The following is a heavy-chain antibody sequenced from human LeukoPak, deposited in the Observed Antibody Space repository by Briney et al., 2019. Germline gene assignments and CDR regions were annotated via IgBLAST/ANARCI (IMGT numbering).Heavy chain of an antibody. Sequence: GGSLRLSCAASGFAFSSYGMHWVRQAPGKGLEWVAYIHYDSSTEDYADSVEGRFTISRDNAKNTLYLQMNSLRAEDTAVYYCARDWFHAIDYWGQGTLVTVSS. V-gene: IGHV3-30*02. D-gene: IGHD2/OR15-2a*01. CDR3: ARDWFHAIDY. CDR2: IHYDSSTE. CDR1: GFAFSSYG. J-gene: IGHJ4*02.